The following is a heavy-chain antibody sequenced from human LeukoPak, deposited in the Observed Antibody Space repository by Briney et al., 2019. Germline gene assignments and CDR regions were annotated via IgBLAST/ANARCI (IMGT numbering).Heavy chain of an antibody. CDR1: GYTFTGYY. CDR2: IIPILGIA. Sequence: ASVKVSCKASGYTFTGYYMHWVRQAPGQGREWMGRIIPILGIANYAQKLQGRVTITADKSTSTAYMELSSLRSEDTAVYYCARTPYYYDSSGRYGLDYWGQGTLVTVSS. V-gene: IGHV1-69*02. J-gene: IGHJ4*02. D-gene: IGHD3-22*01. CDR3: ARTPYYYDSSGRYGLDY.